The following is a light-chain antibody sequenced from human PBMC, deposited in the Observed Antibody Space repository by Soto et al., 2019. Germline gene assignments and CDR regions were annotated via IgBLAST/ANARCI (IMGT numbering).Light chain of an antibody. J-gene: IGKJ1*01. CDR3: QQYGSSGT. Sequence: LTQSPDTLSLPPGERATLSCRAGQSISGTFLNWYQQRPGQAPRLLIYGASNRATGIPDRFSGSGSGTDFTLTISRLEPEDFAVYYCQQYGSSGTFGQGTKVDIK. V-gene: IGKV3-20*01. CDR1: QSISGTF. CDR2: GAS.